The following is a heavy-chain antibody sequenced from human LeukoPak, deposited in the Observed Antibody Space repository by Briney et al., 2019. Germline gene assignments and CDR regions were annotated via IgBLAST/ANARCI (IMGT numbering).Heavy chain of an antibody. V-gene: IGHV6-1*01. D-gene: IGHD6-19*01. CDR3: AREAAVAGPFDY. CDR2: TYYRSNWYY. J-gene: IGHJ4*02. Sequence: SQTLSLTCAISGDSVSSNSGGWNWIRQSPSRGLEWLGRTYYRSNWYYDYALSLKSRIIIDPDTSKNQFSLQLNSVTPEDTAVYYCAREAAVAGPFDYWGQGILVTVSS. CDR1: GDSVSSNSGG.